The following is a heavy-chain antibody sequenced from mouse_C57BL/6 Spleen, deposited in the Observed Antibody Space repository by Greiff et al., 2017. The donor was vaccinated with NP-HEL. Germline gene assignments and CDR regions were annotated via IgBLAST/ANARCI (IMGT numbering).Heavy chain of an antibody. CDR2: IHPNSGST. J-gene: IGHJ2*01. CDR1: GYTFTSYW. D-gene: IGHD2-5*01. Sequence: VQLQQPGAELVKPGASVKLSCKASGYTFTSYWMHWVKQRPGQGLEWIGMIHPNSGSTNYNEKFKSKATLTVDKSSSTAYMQLSSLTSADSAVYYCARTYYSNYGDYWGQGTTLTVSS. V-gene: IGHV1-64*01. CDR3: ARTYYSNYGDY.